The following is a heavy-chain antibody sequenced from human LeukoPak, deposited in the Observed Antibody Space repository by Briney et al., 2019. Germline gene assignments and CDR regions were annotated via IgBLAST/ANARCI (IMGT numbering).Heavy chain of an antibody. Sequence: ASVKVSCKASGYTFTSYGISWLRQAPGQGLEWMGWISAYNGNTNYAQKLQGRVTMTTDTSTSTAYMELRSLRSDDTAVYYCARDAGPITIFGVVIGNNWFDPWGQGTLVTVSS. D-gene: IGHD3-3*01. CDR1: GYTFTSYG. V-gene: IGHV1-18*01. J-gene: IGHJ5*02. CDR2: ISAYNGNT. CDR3: ARDAGPITIFGVVIGNNWFDP.